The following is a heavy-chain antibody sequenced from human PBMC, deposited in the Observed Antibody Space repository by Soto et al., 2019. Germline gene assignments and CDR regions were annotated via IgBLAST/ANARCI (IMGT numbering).Heavy chain of an antibody. CDR3: ARGWSWSDNIYYYYGMDV. Sequence: APVKVSCKASGYTFTSYLINWLRQATGQGLEWMGWMNPNSGNTGYAQKFQGRVTMTRNTSISTAYMELSSLRSEDTAVYYCARGWSWSDNIYYYYGMDVWGQGTTVTVSS. V-gene: IGHV1-8*01. D-gene: IGHD1-1*01. CDR1: GYTFTSYL. CDR2: MNPNSGNT. J-gene: IGHJ6*02.